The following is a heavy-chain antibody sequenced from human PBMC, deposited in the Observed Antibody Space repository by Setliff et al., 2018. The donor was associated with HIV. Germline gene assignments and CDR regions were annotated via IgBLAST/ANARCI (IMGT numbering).Heavy chain of an antibody. V-gene: IGHV4-30-4*02. D-gene: IGHD1-1*01. J-gene: IGHJ4*02. CDR2: IYYSGST. CDR1: GGSISSGDYY. CDR3: ASAGSGTRAPPRY. Sequence: KPSETLSLTCTVSGGSISSGDYYRSWIRQPPGKGLEWIGYIYYSGSTYYNPSLKSRVTLSVDTSMNQFSLKLRSVTAADTAVYYCASAGSGTRAPPRYWGQGTLVTVSS.